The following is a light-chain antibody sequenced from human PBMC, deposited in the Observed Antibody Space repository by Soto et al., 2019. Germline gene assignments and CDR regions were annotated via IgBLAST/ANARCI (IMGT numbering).Light chain of an antibody. J-gene: IGKJ1*01. CDR3: QQYYSYPHT. CDR2: AAS. Sequence: AIRMTQSPSSFSASTGDRVTITCRASQGISSYLAWYQQKPGKAPKLLIYAASTLQSGVPSRFSGSGSGTDCTLTISRLQSEDFATYYRQQYYSYPHTFGQGTKVEIK. V-gene: IGKV1-8*01. CDR1: QGISSY.